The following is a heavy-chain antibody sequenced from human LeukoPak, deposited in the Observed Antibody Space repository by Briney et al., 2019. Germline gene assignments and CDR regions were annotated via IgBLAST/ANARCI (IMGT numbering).Heavy chain of an antibody. CDR3: ARPSVGAKGPNAFDI. J-gene: IGHJ3*02. D-gene: IGHD1-26*01. CDR1: GYTFTGYY. V-gene: IGHV1-2*02. CDR2: INPNSGGT. Sequence: ASVKVSCKASGYTFTGYYMHWVRQAPGQGLEWMGWINPNSGGTNYAQKFQGRVTMTRDTSISTAYMELSRLRSDDTAVYYCARPSVGAKGPNAFDIWGQGTMVTVSS.